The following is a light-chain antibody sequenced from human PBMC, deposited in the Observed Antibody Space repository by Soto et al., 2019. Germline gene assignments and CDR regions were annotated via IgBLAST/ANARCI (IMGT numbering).Light chain of an antibody. Sequence: DIVMTQTPLSSPVTLGQPASISCRSSQRLVHTDGNTYFNWLQQRPGQSPRLLLYKVSTRFSGVPDRFSGSGAGTDFTLTISRVEAEDVGVYYCMQTTQFPWTFGQGTTLEIK. CDR3: MQTTQFPWT. CDR2: KVS. CDR1: QRLVHTDGNTY. J-gene: IGKJ1*01. V-gene: IGKV2-24*01.